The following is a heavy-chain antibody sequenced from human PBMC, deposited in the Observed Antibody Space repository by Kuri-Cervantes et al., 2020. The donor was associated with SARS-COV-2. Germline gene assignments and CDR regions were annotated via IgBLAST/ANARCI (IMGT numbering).Heavy chain of an antibody. CDR1: GFTFSSYG. CDR3: ARGRGGAGHCGYYMVV. J-gene: IGHJ6*03. D-gene: IGHD3-16*01. CDR2: IWYDGSNK. Sequence: GESLKISCAASGFTFSSYGMHWVRQAPGKGLEWVAVIWYDGSNKYYADSVKGRFTISRDNSKNTLYLQMNSLRAEDTAVYYCARGRGGAGHCGYYMVVWGKGTLVTVSS. V-gene: IGHV3-33*01.